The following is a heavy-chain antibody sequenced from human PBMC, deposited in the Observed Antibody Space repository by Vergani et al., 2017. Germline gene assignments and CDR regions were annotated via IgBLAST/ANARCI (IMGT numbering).Heavy chain of an antibody. CDR3: AREERSNTSHFVCD. CDR1: GFTFSNSA. CDR2: ISGHGDRT. J-gene: IGHJ4*02. Sequence: EVHLLESGGGQVEAGGSLRLSCVASGFTFSNSAMSWVRQTSGKGLEWVSAISGHGDRTYYADSVKGRFTISRDNSKNTVYLQMNSLKAGDRATYYCAREERSNTSHFVCDWGQGTRVTV. V-gene: IGHV3-23*01. D-gene: IGHD2/OR15-2a*01.